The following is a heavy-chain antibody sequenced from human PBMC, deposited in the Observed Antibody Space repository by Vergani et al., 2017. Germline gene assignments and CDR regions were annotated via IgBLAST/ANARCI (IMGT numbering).Heavy chain of an antibody. CDR3: ARVSTYTLFDY. CDR2: ISYDGCNK. Sequence: QVQLVESGGGVVQPGRSLRLSCAASGFTFSSYAMHWVRQAPGKGLEWVAVISYDGCNKYYADSVKGRFTISRDNSKNTLYLQMNSLRAEDTAVYYCARVSTYTLFDYWGQGTMVTVSS. CDR1: GFTFSSYA. J-gene: IGHJ4*03. V-gene: IGHV3-30-3*01.